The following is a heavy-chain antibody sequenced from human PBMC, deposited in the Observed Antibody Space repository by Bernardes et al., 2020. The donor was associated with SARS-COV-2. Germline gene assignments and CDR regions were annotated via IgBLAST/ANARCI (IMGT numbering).Heavy chain of an antibody. CDR3: ARGSVSLVRGVFGREKYLYYGMDV. CDR2: INHSGTT. V-gene: IGHV4-34*01. CDR1: GGAFSAFS. J-gene: IGHJ6*02. Sequence: SETLSLTCAVYGGAFSAFSWTWIRQPPGKGLEWIGDINHSGTTNYNWSLKSRVTISLDTSKNQFSLKLSSVTAADTAMYFCARGSVSLVRGVFGREKYLYYGMDVWGQGTTVTVSS. D-gene: IGHD3-10*01.